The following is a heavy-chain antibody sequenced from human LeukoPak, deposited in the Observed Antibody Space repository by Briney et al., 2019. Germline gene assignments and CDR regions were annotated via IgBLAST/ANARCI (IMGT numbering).Heavy chain of an antibody. J-gene: IGHJ4*02. Sequence: GESLKISCKGSGYSFTSYWIGWVRQMPGKGLEWMGIIYPGDSDTRYSPSFQGQVTISADKSISTAYLQWSSLKASDTAMYYCARGDYDILTGYYNRFDYWGQGTLVTVSS. CDR1: GYSFTSYW. D-gene: IGHD3-9*01. CDR2: IYPGDSDT. V-gene: IGHV5-51*01. CDR3: ARGDYDILTGYYNRFDY.